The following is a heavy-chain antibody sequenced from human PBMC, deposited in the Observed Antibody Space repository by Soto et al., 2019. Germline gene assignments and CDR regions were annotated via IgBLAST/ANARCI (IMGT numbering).Heavy chain of an antibody. CDR2: TYYRSKWYH. J-gene: IGHJ6*02. CDR3: ARDAGAIEGARSNYYYYGIDI. V-gene: IGHV6-1*01. Sequence: SQTLSLTCAISGASVSSDTVVWNWIRLSPSRGLEWLGRTYYRSKWYHEYVVFVQRRISINPDTSKNHFSLQLNSVTPEDTAAYYCARDAGAIEGARSNYYYYGIDIWGQESTVAASS. CDR1: GASVSSDTVV. D-gene: IGHD1-26*01.